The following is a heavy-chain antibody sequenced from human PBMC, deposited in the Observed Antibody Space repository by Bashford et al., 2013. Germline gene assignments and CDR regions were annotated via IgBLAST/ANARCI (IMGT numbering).Heavy chain of an antibody. CDR3: ARADGGFGEFLFDYYYGMDV. V-gene: IGHV4-61*01. CDR2: IYYSGST. J-gene: IGHJ6*02. CDR1: GGSVSSGSYY. Sequence: SSETLSLTCTVSGGSVSSGSYYWSWIRQPPGKGLEWIGYIYYSGSTNYNPSLKSRVTISVDTSKNQFSLKLSSVTAADTAVYYCARADGGFGEFLFDYYYGMDVWGQGTTVTVSS. D-gene: IGHD3-10*01.